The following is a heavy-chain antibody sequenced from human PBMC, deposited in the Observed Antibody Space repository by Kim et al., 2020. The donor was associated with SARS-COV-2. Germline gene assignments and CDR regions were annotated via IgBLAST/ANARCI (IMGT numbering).Heavy chain of an antibody. V-gene: IGHV5-51*01. D-gene: IGHD3-9*01. Sequence: GESLKISCQGSGYTLKTDFIAWVRQVPGKGLEWMGSIYPTDSDTRYSPSFEGNVTLSVDRSINTAFLQWRSLKASDTAIYYCVRHSVIDHFYLYQMDVWGQGTTVIVSS. J-gene: IGHJ6*02. CDR1: GYTLKTDF. CDR2: IYPTDSDT. CDR3: VRHSVIDHFYLYQMDV.